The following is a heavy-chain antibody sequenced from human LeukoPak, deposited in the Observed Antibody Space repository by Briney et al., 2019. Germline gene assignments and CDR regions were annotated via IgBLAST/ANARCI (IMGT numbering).Heavy chain of an antibody. CDR1: GFTVSSNY. CDR2: IYSGGST. J-gene: IGHJ6*04. Sequence: GGSLRLSCAASGFTVSSNYMSWVRQAPGKGLEWVSVIYSGGSTYYADSVKGRFTISRDNSKNTLYLQMNSLRAEDTAVYYCARTSDYYYYGTDVWGKGTTVTVSS. V-gene: IGHV3-53*01. CDR3: ARTSDYYYYGTDV.